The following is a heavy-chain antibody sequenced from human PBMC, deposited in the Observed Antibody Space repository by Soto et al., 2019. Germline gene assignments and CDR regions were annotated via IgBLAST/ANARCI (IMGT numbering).Heavy chain of an antibody. CDR2: ISSSSSYT. J-gene: IGHJ5*02. D-gene: IGHD3-3*01. CDR1: GFTFSDYY. V-gene: IGHV3-11*06. CDR3: AAGKLIFGVVIPIDP. Sequence: GGSLRLSCAASGFTFSDYYMSWIRQASGKGLEWVSYISSSSSYTNYADSVKGRFTISRDNAKNSLYLQMNSLRAEDTAVYYCAAGKLIFGVVIPIDPWGQGTLVTVSS.